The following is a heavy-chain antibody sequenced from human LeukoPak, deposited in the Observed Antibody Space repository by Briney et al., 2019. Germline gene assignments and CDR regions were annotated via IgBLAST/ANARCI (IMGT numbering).Heavy chain of an antibody. Sequence: AGGSLRLSCAASGFTFSSYAMSWVRQAPGKGLEWVSAISGSGGSTYYADSVKGRFTISRDNDKNSVYLQMTSLRAEDTAVYYCARFLATWDYYYMDVWGNGTTVTVSS. CDR1: GFTFSSYA. V-gene: IGHV3-23*01. D-gene: IGHD3-3*01. CDR3: ARFLATWDYYYMDV. CDR2: ISGSGGST. J-gene: IGHJ6*03.